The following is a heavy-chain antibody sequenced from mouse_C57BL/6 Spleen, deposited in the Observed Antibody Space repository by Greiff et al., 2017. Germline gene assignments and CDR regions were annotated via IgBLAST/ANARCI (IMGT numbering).Heavy chain of an antibody. CDR2: ISSGGSYT. V-gene: IGHV5-6*01. J-gene: IGHJ2*01. CDR1: GFTFSSYG. Sequence: EVKLVESGGDLVKPGGSLTLSCAASGFTFSSYGMSWVRQTPDKRLEWVATISSGGSYTYYPDSVKGRFTISRDNAKNTLYLQMSSLKSEDTAMYYCARLTTVVATYYFDYWGQGTTLTVSS. CDR3: ARLTTVVATYYFDY. D-gene: IGHD1-1*01.